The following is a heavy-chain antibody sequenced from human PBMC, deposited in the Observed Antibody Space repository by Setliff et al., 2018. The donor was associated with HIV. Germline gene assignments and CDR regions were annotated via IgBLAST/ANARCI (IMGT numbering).Heavy chain of an antibody. J-gene: IGHJ4*02. CDR2: INHSANT. CDR1: GGSFSDYY. D-gene: IGHD6-13*01. CDR3: ARESPSSSWFYFDF. Sequence: SETLSLTCEVYGGSFSDYYYTWIRPSPGKGLEWIGEINHSANTMDNASLKGRVTLSVDASKSQFSLKLTSVTAADTGVYYCARESPSSSWFYFDFWGQGTLVTVSS. V-gene: IGHV4-34*01.